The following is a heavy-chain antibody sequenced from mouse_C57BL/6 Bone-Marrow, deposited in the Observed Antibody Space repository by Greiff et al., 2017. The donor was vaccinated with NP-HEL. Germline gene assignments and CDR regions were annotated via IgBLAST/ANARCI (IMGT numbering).Heavy chain of an antibody. CDR2: ISYDGSN. CDR1: GYSITSGYY. D-gene: IGHD1-1*01. Sequence: EVHLVESGPGLVKPSQSLSLTCSVTGYSITSGYYWNWIRQFPGNKLEWMGYISYDGSNNYNPSLKNRISITRDTSKNQFFLKLNSVTTEDTATYYCARAPPYYYYGSSYYFDYWGQGTTLTVSS. V-gene: IGHV3-6*01. CDR3: ARAPPYYYYGSSYYFDY. J-gene: IGHJ2*01.